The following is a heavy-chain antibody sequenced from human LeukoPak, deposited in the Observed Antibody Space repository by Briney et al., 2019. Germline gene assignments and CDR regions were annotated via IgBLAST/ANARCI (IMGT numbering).Heavy chain of an antibody. CDR1: GFTFDDYA. CDR3: AKDGPLGVGAGD. J-gene: IGHJ4*02. V-gene: IGHV3-9*01. CDR2: ISWNSGSI. Sequence: PGGSLRLSCAASGFTFDDYAMHWVRQAPGKGLEWVSGISWNSGSIGYADSVKGRFTISRDNAKNSLYLQMNSLRAEDTALYYCAKDGPLGVGAGDWGQGTLVIVSS. D-gene: IGHD1-26*01.